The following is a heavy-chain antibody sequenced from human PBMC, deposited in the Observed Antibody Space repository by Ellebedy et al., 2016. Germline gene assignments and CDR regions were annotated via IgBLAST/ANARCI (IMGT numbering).Heavy chain of an antibody. Sequence: GGSLRLSCVGSGFNFSSYGMHWVRQAPGKGLEWVAGVSYHGHNEYYADSVKGRFTVSRDNSKNILYLQMHSLRAEDTAVFYCAKGGVRFSGFYHFDHWGQGTVITVSS. V-gene: IGHV3-30*18. CDR2: VSYHGHNE. D-gene: IGHD3-3*01. CDR3: AKGGVRFSGFYHFDH. CDR1: GFNFSSYG. J-gene: IGHJ4*02.